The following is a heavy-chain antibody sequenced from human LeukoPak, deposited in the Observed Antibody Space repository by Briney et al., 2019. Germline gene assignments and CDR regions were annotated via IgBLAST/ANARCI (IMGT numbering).Heavy chain of an antibody. CDR3: AKAGYYYYGMDV. CDR1: GFTFSSYS. Sequence: GGSLRLSCAASGFTFSSYSMNWVRQAPGKGLEWVSSISSSSSYIYYADSVKGRFTISRDNSKNTLYLQMNSLRAEDTAVYYCAKAGYYYYGMDVWGQGTTVTVSS. CDR2: ISSSSSYI. V-gene: IGHV3-21*04. J-gene: IGHJ6*02.